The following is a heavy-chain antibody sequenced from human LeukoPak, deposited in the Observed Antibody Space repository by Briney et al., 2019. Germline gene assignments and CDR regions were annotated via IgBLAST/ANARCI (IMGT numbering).Heavy chain of an antibody. V-gene: IGHV4-61*02. D-gene: IGHD3-22*01. CDR1: GGSISSCSDY. J-gene: IGHJ4*02. Sequence: PSETLSLTCTVSGGSISSCSDYCSWIWQAAGKGLECIRRSYSSGSTNYNPSRKSRVSISVDTSKNQSSLRLSSVTAADTPVYYCARGSRYSSGYDYIDQWGQGTLVTVST. CDR3: ARGSRYSSGYDYIDQ. CDR2: SYSSGST.